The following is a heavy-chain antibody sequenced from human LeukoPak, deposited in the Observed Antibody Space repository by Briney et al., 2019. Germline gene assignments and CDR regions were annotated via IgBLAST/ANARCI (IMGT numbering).Heavy chain of an antibody. V-gene: IGHV4-59*01. CDR1: GGSISSYY. D-gene: IGHD3-22*01. CDR2: IYYSGST. J-gene: IGHJ4*02. Sequence: PSETLSLTCTVSGGSISSYYWSWIRQPPGKGLEWIGYIYYSGSTNYNPSLKSRVTISVDTSKNQFSLKLSSVTAADTAMYYCARQLDYYDKRDYWGQGTLVTVAS. CDR3: ARQLDYYDKRDY.